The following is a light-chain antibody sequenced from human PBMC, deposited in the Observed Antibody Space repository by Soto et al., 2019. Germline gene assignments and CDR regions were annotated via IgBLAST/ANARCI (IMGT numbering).Light chain of an antibody. Sequence: EIVMTQSPATLSVSPGERATLSCRASQSVSSNLAWYQQKPGQAHRLLIYGASTRATGIPARFSGSGSGTEFTLTISSLQSEDFAVYYCQQYKNWPPLTFGGGTKVEIK. CDR2: GAS. V-gene: IGKV3-15*01. J-gene: IGKJ4*01. CDR1: QSVSSN. CDR3: QQYKNWPPLT.